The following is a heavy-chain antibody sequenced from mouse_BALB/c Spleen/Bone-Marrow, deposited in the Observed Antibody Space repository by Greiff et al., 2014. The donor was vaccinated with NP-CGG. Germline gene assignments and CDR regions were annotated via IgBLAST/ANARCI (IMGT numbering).Heavy chain of an antibody. V-gene: IGHV1-14*01. CDR3: ARSLYGYDWYFDV. D-gene: IGHD2-2*01. J-gene: IGHJ1*01. CDR2: INPYNDNT. CDR1: GYTFTSYV. Sequence: EVQLQQSGPELVKPGASVKMSCKASGYTFTSYVMHWVKQKPGQGLEWIGNINPYNDNTKYNEKFKGEATLTSDKSSSTAYMELSSLTSEDSAVYYRARSLYGYDWYFDVWGAGTTVTVSS.